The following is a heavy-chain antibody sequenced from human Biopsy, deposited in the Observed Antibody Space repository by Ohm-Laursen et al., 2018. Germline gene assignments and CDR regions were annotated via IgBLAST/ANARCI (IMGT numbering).Heavy chain of an antibody. CDR2: ISPKSGGT. V-gene: IGHV1-2*02. CDR3: ALQSVAQMKNFDY. J-gene: IGHJ4*02. Sequence: GASVKVSCKASGFSFTGYYIHWVRQAPGQGLEWMGWISPKSGGTNYAQKFQGNITMTKNTFMSTAYMEMSRLRSDDTAVYYCALQSVAQMKNFDYWGQGTPVAVSS. CDR1: GFSFTGYY. D-gene: IGHD6-19*01.